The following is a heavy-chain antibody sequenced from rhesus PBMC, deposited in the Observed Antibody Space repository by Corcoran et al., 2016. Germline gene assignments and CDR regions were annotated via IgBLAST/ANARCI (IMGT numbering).Heavy chain of an antibody. J-gene: IGHJ4*01. D-gene: IGHD6-13*01. CDR2: VSVSGGTS. V-gene: IGHV4-173*01. CDR1: GGSISNNW. Sequence: QLQLQESGPGLVKPSETLSLSCAVSGGSISNNWWPWIRQPPGKGLEWIGRVSVSGGTSNYNPSLKSRVTISTDTSKSQFSLKLSSVTAADTAVYYCARTPWSTDYWGQGVLVTVSS. CDR3: ARTPWSTDY.